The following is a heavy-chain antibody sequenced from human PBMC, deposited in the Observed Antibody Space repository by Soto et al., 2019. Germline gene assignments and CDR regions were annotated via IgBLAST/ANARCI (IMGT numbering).Heavy chain of an antibody. CDR2: INTDGSNT. Sequence: PGGSLRLSCAASGLTFNRYWMHWVRHAPGKGLVWVSHINTDGSNTNYADSVKGRFTISRDNAKSTLFLQRNSLRDEDTAVYYCAREFCSGGNCYTYYFDPWGQGIPVTVS. D-gene: IGHD2-15*01. V-gene: IGHV3-74*01. CDR3: AREFCSGGNCYTYYFDP. CDR1: GLTFNRYW. J-gene: IGHJ5*02.